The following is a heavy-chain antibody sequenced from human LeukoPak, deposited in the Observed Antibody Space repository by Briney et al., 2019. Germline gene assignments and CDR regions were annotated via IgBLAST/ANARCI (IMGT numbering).Heavy chain of an antibody. V-gene: IGHV4-31*03. CDR1: GGSISSGGYY. Sequence: SQTLSLTCTVSGGSISSGGYYWSWIRQHPGKGPEWIGYIYYSGSTYYNPSLKSRVTISVDTSKNQFSLKLSSVTAADTAVYYCARERAPAAIWGVNYFDYWGQGTLVTVSS. CDR2: IYYSGST. CDR3: ARERAPAAIWGVNYFDY. J-gene: IGHJ4*02. D-gene: IGHD2-2*02.